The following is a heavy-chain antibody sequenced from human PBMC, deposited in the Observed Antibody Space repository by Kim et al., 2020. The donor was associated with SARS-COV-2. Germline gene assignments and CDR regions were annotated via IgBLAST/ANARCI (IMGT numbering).Heavy chain of an antibody. CDR2: IKQDGSEK. J-gene: IGHJ6*02. V-gene: IGHV3-7*03. CDR1: GFTFSSYW. D-gene: IGHD2-21*01. Sequence: GGSLRLSCAASGFTFSSYWMSWVRQAPGKGLEWVANIKQDGSEKYYVDSVKGRFTISRDNAKNSLYLQMNSLRAEDTAVYYCARVRGYCGGDCYPYGMDVWGQGTTVTVSS. CDR3: ARVRGYCGGDCYPYGMDV.